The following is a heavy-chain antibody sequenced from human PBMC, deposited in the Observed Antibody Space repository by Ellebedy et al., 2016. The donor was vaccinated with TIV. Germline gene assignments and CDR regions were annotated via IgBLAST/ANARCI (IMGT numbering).Heavy chain of an antibody. CDR1: GFTFSGYW. D-gene: IGHD1-1*01. CDR2: INQDGSEK. J-gene: IGHJ4*02. V-gene: IGHV3-7*03. Sequence: GGSLRLSCAASGFTFSGYWMIWVRQAPGKGLEWVANINQDGSEKYYVDSVKGRFTISRDNAKNPMYLQMNSLRAEDTAVYYCAGRAYNWNDGSLFDYWGQGTLVTVSS. CDR3: AGRAYNWNDGSLFDY.